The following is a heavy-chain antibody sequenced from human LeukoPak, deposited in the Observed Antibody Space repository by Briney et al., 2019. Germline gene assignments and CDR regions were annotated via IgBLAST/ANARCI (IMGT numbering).Heavy chain of an antibody. CDR1: GLSFRSYS. D-gene: IGHD3-10*01. CDR3: AKGSPGLKGDY. V-gene: IGHV3-23*01. J-gene: IGHJ4*02. Sequence: GGSLRLSCAASGLSFRSYSMSWVRQAPGKGLEWVSAISGSGGSTYYADSVKGRFTISRDNSKNTLYLQMNSLRAEDTAVYYCAKGSPGLKGDYWGQGTLVTVSS. CDR2: ISGSGGST.